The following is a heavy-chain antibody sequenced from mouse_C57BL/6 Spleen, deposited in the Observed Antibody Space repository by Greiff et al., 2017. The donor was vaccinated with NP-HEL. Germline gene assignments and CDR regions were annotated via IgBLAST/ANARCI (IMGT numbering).Heavy chain of an antibody. CDR2: IHPSDSDT. V-gene: IGHV1-74*01. J-gene: IGHJ2*01. CDR3: AIEGITTVVATNYFDY. Sequence: QVQLKQPGAELVKPGASVKVSCKASGYTFTSYWMHWVKQRPGQGLEWIGRIHPSDSDTNYNQKFKGKATLTVDKSSSTAYMQLSSLTSEDSAVYYCAIEGITTVVATNYFDYWGQGTTLTVSS. CDR1: GYTFTSYW. D-gene: IGHD1-1*01.